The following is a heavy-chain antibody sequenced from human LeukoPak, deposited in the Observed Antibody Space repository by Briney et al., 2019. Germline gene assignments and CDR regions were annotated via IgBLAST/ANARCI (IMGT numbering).Heavy chain of an antibody. V-gene: IGHV3-33*01. Sequence: GGSLRPSCAASGFTSRTYGMHWVGKAPGKGLEGGAVIWYDGSNKYYADSVKGRFTISRDNSKNTLYLQMNSLRAEDTAVYYCARVGAAGKYYYYGMDVWGQGTTVTVSS. D-gene: IGHD6-13*01. CDR3: ARVGAAGKYYYYGMDV. J-gene: IGHJ6*02. CDR1: GFTSRTYG. CDR2: IWYDGSNK.